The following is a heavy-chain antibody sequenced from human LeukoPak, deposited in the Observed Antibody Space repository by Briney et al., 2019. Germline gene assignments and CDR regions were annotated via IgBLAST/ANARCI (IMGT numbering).Heavy chain of an antibody. Sequence: GGSLRLSCAASGFTFSSSAMSWVRQAPGKGLEWVSTISGSGDRTYYADSVKGRFTISRDNSKNTLFLHMNSLRAEDTALYYCAKGGYYDLDAFDIWGQGTMVTVSS. J-gene: IGHJ3*02. V-gene: IGHV3-23*01. CDR1: GFTFSSSA. CDR3: AKGGYYDLDAFDI. D-gene: IGHD1-26*01. CDR2: ISGSGDRT.